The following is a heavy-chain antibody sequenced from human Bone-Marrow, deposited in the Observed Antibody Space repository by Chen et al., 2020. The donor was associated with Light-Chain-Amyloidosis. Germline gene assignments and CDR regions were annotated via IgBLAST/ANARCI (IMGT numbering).Heavy chain of an antibody. CDR2: IYYSGST. V-gene: IGHV4-39*01. J-gene: IGHJ6*03. CDR1: GGSISSSSYY. D-gene: IGHD2-15*01. CDR3: AILSCSGGSCRYYYYYMDV. Sequence: QLQLQESGPGLVKPSENRELTCTVSGGSISSSSYYWGWIRQPPGKGLEWIGSIYYSGSTYYNPSLKSRVTISVDTSKNQFSLKLISVPSSSSSFSSCAILSCSGGSCRYYYYYMDVWGKGTTVTVSS.